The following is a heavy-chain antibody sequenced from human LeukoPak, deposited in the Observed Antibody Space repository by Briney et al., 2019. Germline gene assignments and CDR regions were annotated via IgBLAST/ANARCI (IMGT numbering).Heavy chain of an antibody. CDR2: INPSGGST. V-gene: IGHV1-46*01. CDR1: GYTFTSYY. J-gene: IGHJ6*04. Sequence: VASVKVSCKASGYTFTSYYMHWVRQAPGQGLEWMGIINPSGGSTSYAQKFQGRVTMTRDTSTSTVCMELSSLRSEDTAVYYCARDERDTMVRGVAAPYYYGMDVWGKGTTVTVSS. CDR3: ARDERDTMVRGVAAPYYYGMDV. D-gene: IGHD3-10*01.